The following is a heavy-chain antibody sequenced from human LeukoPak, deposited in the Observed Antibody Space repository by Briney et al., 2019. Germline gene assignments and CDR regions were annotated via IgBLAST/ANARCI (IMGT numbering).Heavy chain of an antibody. CDR2: ISSGSSYI. J-gene: IGHJ3*02. CDR1: GFTVSSNY. Sequence: GGSLRLSCAASGFTVSSNYMSWVRQAPGKGLEWVSSISSGSSYIYYADSVKGRFTISRDNAKNSLYLQMNSLRAEDTAVYYCARDPTYYYDSSDYIDAFDIWGQGTMVTVSS. V-gene: IGHV3-21*01. D-gene: IGHD3-22*01. CDR3: ARDPTYYYDSSDYIDAFDI.